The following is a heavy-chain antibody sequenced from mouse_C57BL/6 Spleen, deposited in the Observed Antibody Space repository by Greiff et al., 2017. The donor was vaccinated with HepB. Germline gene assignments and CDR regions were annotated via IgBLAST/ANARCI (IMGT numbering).Heavy chain of an antibody. CDR3: ARGELGRGGFAY. Sequence: VQLQQSGAELVMPGASVKLSCKASGYTFTSYWMHWVKQRPGQGLEWIGEIDPSDSYTNYNQKFKGKSTLTVDKSSSTAYMQLSSLTSEDSAVYYCARGELGRGGFAYWGQGTLVTVSA. CDR1: GYTFTSYW. CDR2: IDPSDSYT. J-gene: IGHJ3*01. V-gene: IGHV1-69*01. D-gene: IGHD4-1*01.